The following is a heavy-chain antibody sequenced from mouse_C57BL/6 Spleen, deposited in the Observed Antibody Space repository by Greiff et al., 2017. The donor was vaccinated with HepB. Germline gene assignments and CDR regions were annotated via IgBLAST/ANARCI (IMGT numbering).Heavy chain of an antibody. D-gene: IGHD2-3*01. V-gene: IGHV1-82*01. CDR1: GYAFSSSW. CDR3: ARGGYYEGAMDY. Sequence: VNLVESGPELVKPGASVKISCKASGYAFSSSWMNWVKQRPGKGLEWIGRIYPGDGDTNYNGKFKGKATLTADKSSSTAYMQLSSLTSEDSAVYFCARGGYYEGAMDYWGQGTSVTVSS. J-gene: IGHJ4*01. CDR2: IYPGDGDT.